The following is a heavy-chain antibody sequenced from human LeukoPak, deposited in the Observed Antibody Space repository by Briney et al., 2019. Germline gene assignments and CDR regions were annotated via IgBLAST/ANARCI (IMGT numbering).Heavy chain of an antibody. CDR3: ARGSDVWGSYRYRYFDY. Sequence: SETLSLTCAVYGGSFSGYYWSWIRQPPGKGLEWIGEINHSGSTNYNPSLKSRVTISVDTSKNQFSLKLSSVTAADTAVYYCARGSDVWGSYRYRYFDYWGQGTLVTVS. V-gene: IGHV4-34*01. D-gene: IGHD3-16*02. CDR2: INHSGST. CDR1: GGSFSGYY. J-gene: IGHJ4*02.